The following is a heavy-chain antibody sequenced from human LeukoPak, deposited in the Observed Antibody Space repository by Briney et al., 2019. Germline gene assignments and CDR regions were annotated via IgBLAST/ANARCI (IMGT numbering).Heavy chain of an antibody. V-gene: IGHV1-2*06. D-gene: IGHD3-22*01. J-gene: IGHJ4*02. CDR2: INPNSGGT. Sequence: ASVKVSCKASGYTFTGYYMHWVRQAPGQGLEWMGRINPNSGGTNYAQKFQGRVTMTRDTSISTAYMELSRLRSDDTAVYYCEFQRDYYYDSSGYYSHWGQGTLVTVSS. CDR3: EFQRDYYYDSSGYYSH. CDR1: GYTFTGYY.